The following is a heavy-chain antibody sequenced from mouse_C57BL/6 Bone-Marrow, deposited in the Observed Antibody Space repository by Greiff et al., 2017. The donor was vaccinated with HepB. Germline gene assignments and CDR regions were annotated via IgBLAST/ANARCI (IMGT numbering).Heavy chain of an antibody. J-gene: IGHJ3*01. CDR1: GFTFSDFY. CDR3: ARDAFDGSLFAY. D-gene: IGHD2-3*01. CDR2: SRNKANDYTT. Sequence: EVKVVESGGGLVQSGRSLRLSCATSGFTFSDFYMEWVRQAPGKGLEWIAASRNKANDYTTEYSASVKGRFIVSRDTSQSILYLQMNALRAEDTAIYYCARDAFDGSLFAYWGQGTLVTVSA. V-gene: IGHV7-1*01.